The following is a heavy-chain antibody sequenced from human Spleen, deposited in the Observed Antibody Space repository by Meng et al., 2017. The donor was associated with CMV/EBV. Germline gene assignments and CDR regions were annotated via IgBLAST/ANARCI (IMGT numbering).Heavy chain of an antibody. CDR3: ARDSQSWYSSLGFYYYYYGMDV. Sequence: GESLKISCAASGFTFSSYEMNWVRQAPGKGLEWVSYISSSGSTIYYADSVKGRFTISRDNAKNSLYLQMNSLRAEDTAVYYCARDSQSWYSSLGFYYYYYGMDVWGQGTTVTVSS. D-gene: IGHD6-13*01. CDR2: ISSSGSTI. V-gene: IGHV3-48*03. J-gene: IGHJ6*02. CDR1: GFTFSSYE.